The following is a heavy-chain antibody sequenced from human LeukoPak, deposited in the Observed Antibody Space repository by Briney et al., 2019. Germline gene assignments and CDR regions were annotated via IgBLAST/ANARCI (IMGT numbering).Heavy chain of an antibody. CDR2: INPNSGGT. J-gene: IGHJ6*02. CDR1: GYTFTGYY. V-gene: IGHV1-2*06. D-gene: IGHD6-6*01. Sequence: ASVKVSCKASGYTFTGYYMHWVRQAPGQGLEWMGRINPNSGGTNYAQKFQGRVTMTRDTSISTAYMELSRLRSDDTAVYYCARGAARPAPHHYYYYGMDVWGQGTTVTVSS. CDR3: ARGAARPAPHHYYYYGMDV.